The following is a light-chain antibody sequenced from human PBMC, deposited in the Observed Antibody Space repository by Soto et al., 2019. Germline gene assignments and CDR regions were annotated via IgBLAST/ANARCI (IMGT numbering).Light chain of an antibody. CDR3: SSFASSNTWV. CDR2: EAT. Sequence: QSALTQPPSASGSPRQSVTISCTGTSSDVGAYNYVSWYQQHAGKAPKLVIYEATKRPSGVPDRFSGSKSANKASLTVSWVQAEDEADYYCSSFASSNTWVFGGGTKLTV. CDR1: SSDVGAYNY. V-gene: IGLV2-8*01. J-gene: IGLJ3*02.